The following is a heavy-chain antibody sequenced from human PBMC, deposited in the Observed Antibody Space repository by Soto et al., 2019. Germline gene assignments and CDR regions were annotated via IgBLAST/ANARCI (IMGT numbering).Heavy chain of an antibody. CDR3: ARVPLPASYYYYGMDV. J-gene: IGHJ6*02. CDR1: GFTFSSYC. Sequence: PGGSMILSCAASGFTFSSYCMHWVRQAPGKGLEWVAVIWYDGSNKYYADSVKGRFTISRDNAENTLYLQMNSLRAEDTAVYYCARVPLPASYYYYGMDVWGQGTTVTVSS. V-gene: IGHV3-33*01. CDR2: IWYDGSNK.